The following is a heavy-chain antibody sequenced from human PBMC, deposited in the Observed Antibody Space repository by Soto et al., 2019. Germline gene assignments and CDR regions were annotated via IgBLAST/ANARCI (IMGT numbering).Heavy chain of an antibody. CDR1: GYTFTSYG. CDR2: ISAYNGNT. D-gene: IGHD3-22*01. J-gene: IGHJ6*02. V-gene: IGHV1-18*01. Sequence: ASVKVSCKASGYTFTSYGISWVRQAPGQGLEWKEWISAYNGNTNYAQKLQGRVTMTTDTSTSTAYMELRSLRSDDTAVYYCAASYYYDSSGYYSARDYYYGMDVWGQGTTVTVSS. CDR3: AASYYYDSSGYYSARDYYYGMDV.